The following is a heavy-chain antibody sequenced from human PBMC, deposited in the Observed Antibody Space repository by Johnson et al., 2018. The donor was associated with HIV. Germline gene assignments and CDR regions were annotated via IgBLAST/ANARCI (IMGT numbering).Heavy chain of an antibody. CDR1: GFTFSSYW. CDR2: IKQDGSEK. D-gene: IGHD2-2*01. CDR3: AKGGGLLSAFDI. Sequence: EVQLVESGGGLVQPGGSLRLSCAASGFTFSSYWMSWVRQAPGKGLEWVAKIKQDGSEKYYVDSVKGRFTISRDNAKNSLYLQMNSLRAEDTAVYYCAKGGGLLSAFDIWGQGTMVTVSS. V-gene: IGHV3-7*01. J-gene: IGHJ3*02.